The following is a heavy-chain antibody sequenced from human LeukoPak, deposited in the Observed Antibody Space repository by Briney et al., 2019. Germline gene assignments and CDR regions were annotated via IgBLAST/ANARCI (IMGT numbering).Heavy chain of an antibody. Sequence: GESLKISCKGSGYSFTRYWINWVRQMPGKGLEWMGRIDPSDSYTNYSPSFQGHVTISADKSISTAYLQWSSLRASDTAMYYCAATRFDYCDMDVWGQGTTVTVSS. D-gene: IGHD3-16*01. CDR2: IDPSDSYT. CDR3: AATRFDYCDMDV. CDR1: GYSFTRYW. J-gene: IGHJ6*02. V-gene: IGHV5-10-1*01.